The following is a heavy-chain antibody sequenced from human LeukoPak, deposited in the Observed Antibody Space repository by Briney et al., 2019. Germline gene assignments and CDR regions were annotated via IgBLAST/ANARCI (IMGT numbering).Heavy chain of an antibody. J-gene: IGHJ6*02. CDR2: ISSSSSTI. Sequence: GGSLRLSCAASGFTFSSHSMNWVRQAPGKGLEWVSYISSSSSTIYYADSVKGRFTISRDNAKNSLYLQMNSLRAEDTAVYYCATLLVGGTMDVWGQGTTVTVSS. CDR3: ATLLVGGTMDV. CDR1: GFTFSSHS. V-gene: IGHV3-48*01. D-gene: IGHD2-2*01.